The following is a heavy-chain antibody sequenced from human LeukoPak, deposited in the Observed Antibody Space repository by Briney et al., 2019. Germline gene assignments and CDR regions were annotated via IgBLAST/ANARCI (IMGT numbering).Heavy chain of an antibody. J-gene: IGHJ3*01. CDR3: ARDHHRRLYDSQARDTFDV. D-gene: IGHD3-22*01. V-gene: IGHV3-48*01. CDR2: ISSSSSPI. Sequence: GGSLRLSCAASGFIFSSYSMNWVRQAPGKGLEWVSYISSSSSPIYYADSVKGRFTISRDNAKNSLYLQMNSLSAEDTAVYYCARDHHRRLYDSQARDTFDVWGQGTVVTVSS. CDR1: GFIFSSYS.